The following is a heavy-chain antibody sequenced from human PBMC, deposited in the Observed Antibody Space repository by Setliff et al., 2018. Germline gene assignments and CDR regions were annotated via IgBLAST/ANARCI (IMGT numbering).Heavy chain of an antibody. V-gene: IGHV4-34*01. Sequence: SETLSLTCAVYGGSFSGYYWTWIRQPPGKGLEWIGEINHSGSSNNNPSLKGRVSISVDTSKKQFYLKLTSVTAADTAVYYCARYGSEYGDYEIPGDVWGKGTTVTVSS. D-gene: IGHD4-17*01. CDR3: ARYGSEYGDYEIPGDV. J-gene: IGHJ6*04. CDR1: GGSFSGYY. CDR2: INHSGSS.